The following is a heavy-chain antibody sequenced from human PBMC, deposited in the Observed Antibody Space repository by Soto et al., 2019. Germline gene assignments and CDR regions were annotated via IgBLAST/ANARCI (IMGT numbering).Heavy chain of an antibody. D-gene: IGHD3-22*01. CDR1: GGTFKNYA. CDR3: ARARDTSGYYY. V-gene: IGHV1-69*01. CDR2: ILPVFDEL. J-gene: IGHJ4*02. Sequence: QVQLVQSEAEVKKPGSSVKVSCKVSGGTFKNYAITWVRQAPGQGLEWVGGILPVFDELNDASKLQGRVTITADEVTGTADLEMGSLASGATAVYFCARARDTSGYYYWGQGTLVTVAS.